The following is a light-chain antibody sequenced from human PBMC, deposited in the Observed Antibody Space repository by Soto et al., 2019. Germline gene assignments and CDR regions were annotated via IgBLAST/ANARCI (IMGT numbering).Light chain of an antibody. V-gene: IGKV3-15*01. Sequence: EIVLTQSPATLSVSPGEKVALSCRARQTIRTNLAWYQQRPGQAPNLLIYDAATRATALPARFSGSGSGTDFTLTIASLQSGDFAVYYCQQYETWPRTFGQGTKVDIK. J-gene: IGKJ1*01. CDR3: QQYETWPRT. CDR1: QTIRTN. CDR2: DAA.